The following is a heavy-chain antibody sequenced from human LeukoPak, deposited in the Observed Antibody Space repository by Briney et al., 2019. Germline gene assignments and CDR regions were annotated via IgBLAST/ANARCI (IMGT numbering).Heavy chain of an antibody. V-gene: IGHV3-73*01. D-gene: IGHD3-16*01. Sequence: GGSLRLSCAASGFTFSGSAMHWVRQASGKGLEWVGRIRSKANSYATAYAASVKGRFTISRDDSKNTAYLQMNSLKTEDTAVYYCTRHFVDRGLGDWGQGTLVTVSS. CDR1: GFTFSGSA. CDR3: TRHFVDRGLGD. CDR2: IRSKANSYAT. J-gene: IGHJ4*02.